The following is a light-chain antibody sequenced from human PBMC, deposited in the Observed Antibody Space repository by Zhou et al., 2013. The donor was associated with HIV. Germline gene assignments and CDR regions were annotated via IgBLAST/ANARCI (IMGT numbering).Light chain of an antibody. CDR1: QNIDTF. CDR2: GAS. CDR3: QQSSTLLVT. Sequence: DIQMTQSPSSLSASVGDRVTITCRASQNIDTFLSWYQLKPGTVPKLLIYGASTLQTGVPSRFSGSGSGTEFTLTISTLEPEDFASYYCQQSSTLLVTFGQGTRLEIK. V-gene: IGKV1-39*01. J-gene: IGKJ5*01.